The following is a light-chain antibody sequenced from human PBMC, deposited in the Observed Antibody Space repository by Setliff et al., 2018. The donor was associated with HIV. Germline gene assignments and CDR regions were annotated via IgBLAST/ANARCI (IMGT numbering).Light chain of an antibody. CDR1: SSDVGGYNY. J-gene: IGLJ1*01. V-gene: IGLV2-14*03. Sequence: QSVLTQPASVSGSPGQSVTISCTGTSSDVGGYNYVSWYQHHPGKAPKLMIYDVNKRLSGVSTRFSGSKSGNTASLTISGLQAEDEADYYCSSYTSSSTLVFGTGTKVTVL. CDR3: SSYTSSSTLV. CDR2: DVN.